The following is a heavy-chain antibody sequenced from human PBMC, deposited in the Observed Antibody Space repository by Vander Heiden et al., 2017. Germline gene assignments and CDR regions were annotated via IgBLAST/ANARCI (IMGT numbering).Heavy chain of an antibody. Sequence: QVQLVQSGAEVKKPGSSVKVSCKASGGPFSSYAIRWVRQAPGQGLEWMGGIIPICGTANYAQKFQGRVTITADESTSTTYMELSSLRSEDTAVYYCARGGYYDSSGYSPFDIWGQGTMVTVSS. J-gene: IGHJ3*02. CDR3: ARGGYYDSSGYSPFDI. CDR1: GGPFSSYA. V-gene: IGHV1-69*01. CDR2: IIPICGTA. D-gene: IGHD3-22*01.